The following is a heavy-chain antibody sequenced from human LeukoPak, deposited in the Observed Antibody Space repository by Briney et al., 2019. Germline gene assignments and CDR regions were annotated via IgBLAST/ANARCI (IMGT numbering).Heavy chain of an antibody. CDR2: ISAYNGNT. CDR1: GYTFTSYG. D-gene: IGHD4-17*01. CDR3: ARATVTTWEPLPFDY. J-gene: IGHJ4*02. Sequence: ASVKVSCKASGYTFTSYGISWVRQAPGQGLEWMGWISAYNGNTNYAQKLQGSVTMTTDTSTSTAYMELRSLRSDDTAVYYCARATVTTWEPLPFDYWGQGTLVTVSS. V-gene: IGHV1-18*01.